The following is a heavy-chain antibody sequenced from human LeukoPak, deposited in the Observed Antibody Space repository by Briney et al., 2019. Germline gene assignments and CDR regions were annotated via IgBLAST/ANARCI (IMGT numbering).Heavy chain of an antibody. V-gene: IGHV4-4*02. CDR3: ARVEGSSDAFDI. Sequence: PSETLSLTCAVSGGSNSSSNWWSWVRQPPGKGLEWIGEIYHSGSTNYNPSLKSRVTISVDKSKNQFSLKLSSVTAADTAVYYCARVEGSSDAFDIWGQGTMVTVSS. CDR2: IYHSGST. CDR1: GGSNSSSNW. J-gene: IGHJ3*02. D-gene: IGHD1-26*01.